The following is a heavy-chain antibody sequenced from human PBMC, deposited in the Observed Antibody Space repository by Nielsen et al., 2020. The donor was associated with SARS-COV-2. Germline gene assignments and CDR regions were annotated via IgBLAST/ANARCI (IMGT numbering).Heavy chain of an antibody. CDR3: ARDLRTRLRYFDWLLPDNWFDP. D-gene: IGHD3-9*01. V-gene: IGHV3-21*01. J-gene: IGHJ5*02. CDR2: ISSSSSYI. Sequence: GGSLRLSCAASGFTFSSYSMNWVRQAPGKGLEWVSSISSSSSYIYCADSVKGRFTISRDNAKNSLYLQMNSLRAEDTAVYYCARDLRTRLRYFDWLLPDNWFDPWGQGTLVTVSS. CDR1: GFTFSSYS.